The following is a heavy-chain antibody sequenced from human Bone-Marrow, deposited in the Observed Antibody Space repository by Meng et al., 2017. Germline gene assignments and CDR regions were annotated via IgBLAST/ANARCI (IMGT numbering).Heavy chain of an antibody. J-gene: IGHJ4*02. CDR3: ARGVASPIFSTVVTPAFDY. D-gene: IGHD4-23*01. V-gene: IGHV4-34*01. CDR2: INHSGST. Sequence: QVQRQQGGAGLLKPSETLSLTCAVYGGSFSGYYWSWIRQPPGKGLEWIGEINHSGSTNYNPSLKSRVTISVDTSKNQFSLKLSSVTAADTAVYYCARGVASPIFSTVVTPAFDYWGQGTLVTVSS. CDR1: GGSFSGYY.